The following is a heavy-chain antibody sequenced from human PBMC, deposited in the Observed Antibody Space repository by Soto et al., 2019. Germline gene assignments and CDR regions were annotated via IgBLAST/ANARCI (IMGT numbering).Heavy chain of an antibody. CDR2: INAGNGNT. J-gene: IGHJ6*02. D-gene: IGHD1-26*01. Sequence: ASVKVSCKASGYTFTSYAMHWVRQAPGQRLEWMGWINAGNGNTKYSQKFQGRVTITRDTSASTAYMELSSLRSEDTAVYYCARDAHSGSYSYYYYGMDVWGQGTTVTVSS. V-gene: IGHV1-3*01. CDR1: GYTFTSYA. CDR3: ARDAHSGSYSYYYYGMDV.